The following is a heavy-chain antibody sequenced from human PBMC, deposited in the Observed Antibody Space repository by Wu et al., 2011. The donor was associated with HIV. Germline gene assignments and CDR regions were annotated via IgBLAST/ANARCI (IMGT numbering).Heavy chain of an antibody. J-gene: IGHJ5*02. Sequence: QVQLVQSGAELKKPGASVKVSCEASGYSFTDHHIHWVRQAPGQGLEWLGWMNPNNGDTAYAQTFLGRVTMTRDTSINTAYMELSRLTSDDTAMYYCAKEDVFGSAVFDPLGQGNPGHRRPQ. V-gene: IGHV1-2*02. D-gene: IGHD6-25*01. CDR2: MNPNNGDT. CDR1: GYSFTDHH. CDR3: AKEDVFGSAVFDP.